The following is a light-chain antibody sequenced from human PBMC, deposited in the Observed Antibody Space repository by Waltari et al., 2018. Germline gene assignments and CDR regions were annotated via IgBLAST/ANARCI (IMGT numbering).Light chain of an antibody. Sequence: DIVMTQSPDSLSVSLGERATIHRKSGQSLLYSSNNKNYLAWYQQKPGQPPRLLISWASTRESGVPDRFSGSGSGTDFTLTISSLQAEDVAVYYCQQYYSTPLTFGGGTKVEIK. CDR1: QSLLYSSNNKNY. CDR3: QQYYSTPLT. V-gene: IGKV4-1*01. CDR2: WAS. J-gene: IGKJ4*01.